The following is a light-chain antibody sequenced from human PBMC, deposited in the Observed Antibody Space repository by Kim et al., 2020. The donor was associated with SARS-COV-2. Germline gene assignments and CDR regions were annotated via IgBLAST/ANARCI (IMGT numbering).Light chain of an antibody. CDR3: CSYAGSYTWV. CDR1: SSDVGGYNY. V-gene: IGLV2-11*01. CDR2: DVS. Sequence: GQSVTISCTGTSSDVGGYNYVSWYQQHPGKAPTLMIYDVSKRPSGVPDRFSGSKSGNTASLTISGLQAEDEADYYCCSYAGSYTWVFGTGTKVTVL. J-gene: IGLJ1*01.